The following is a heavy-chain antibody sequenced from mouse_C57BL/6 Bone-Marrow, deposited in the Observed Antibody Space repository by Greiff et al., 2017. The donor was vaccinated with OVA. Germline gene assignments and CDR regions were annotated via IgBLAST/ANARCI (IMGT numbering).Heavy chain of an antibody. V-gene: IGHV1-75*01. CDR1: GYTFPDYY. CDR3: AREEDFRYAMDY. Sequence: QVQLQQSGPELVKPGASVRISCKASGYTFPDYYITWVKQRPGRGLGWIGWIFPGSGSTYYNEKFKGKATRTVDKSSSTAYMLLSSLTSEDSAVYFCAREEDFRYAMDYWGQGTSVTVSS. CDR2: IFPGSGST. J-gene: IGHJ4*01.